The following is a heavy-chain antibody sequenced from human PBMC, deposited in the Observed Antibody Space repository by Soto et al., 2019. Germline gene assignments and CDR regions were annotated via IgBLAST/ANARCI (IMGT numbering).Heavy chain of an antibody. Sequence: ASVKVSCKASGYTFTSYGISWVRQAPGQGLEWMGWISAYNGNTNYAQKLQGRVTMTTDTSTITAYMELRSLRSDDTAVYYCARLHDPQLPYYFDYWGQGTLVTVSS. CDR2: ISAYNGNT. D-gene: IGHD2-2*01. J-gene: IGHJ4*02. CDR1: GYTFTSYG. CDR3: ARLHDPQLPYYFDY. V-gene: IGHV1-18*01.